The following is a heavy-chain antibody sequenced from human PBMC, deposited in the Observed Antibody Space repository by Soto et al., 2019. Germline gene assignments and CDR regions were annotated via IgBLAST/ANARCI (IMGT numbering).Heavy chain of an antibody. CDR3: TRWKAYCEDDNCYSASMDV. D-gene: IGHD2-21*02. V-gene: IGHV5-10-1*01. J-gene: IGHJ6*02. CDR1: GYTLANYW. Sequence: GESLKISCRASGYTLANYWITWVRQMPGKGLEWMGRIAPADSYTKYSPSFQGHVTMSFDKSISTAYLQWSSLKTSDTAMYYCTRWKAYCEDDNCYSASMDVWGQGTTVTVSS. CDR2: IAPADSYT.